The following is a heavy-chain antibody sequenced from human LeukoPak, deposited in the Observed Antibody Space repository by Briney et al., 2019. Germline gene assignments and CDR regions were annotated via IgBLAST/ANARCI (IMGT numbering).Heavy chain of an antibody. CDR2: IKPDGGEK. CDR3: ARTHYDDGSAYRSLDY. CDR1: GFTFSNYW. J-gene: IGHJ4*02. Sequence: GGSLRLSCAASGFTFSNYWMTWVRQAPGKGLEWVANIKPDGGEKYSVDSVEGRFTISRDNAENSLYMQMNSLRAEDTALYYCARTHYDDGSAYRSLDYWGQGTLVTVSS. V-gene: IGHV3-7*01. D-gene: IGHD3-22*01.